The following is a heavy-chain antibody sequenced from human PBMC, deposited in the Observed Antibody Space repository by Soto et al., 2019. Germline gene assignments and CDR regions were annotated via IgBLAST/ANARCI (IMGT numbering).Heavy chain of an antibody. CDR2: ISSAGDSS. D-gene: IGHD2-2*01. CDR1: GFTFSSYE. J-gene: IGHJ4*02. CDR3: ARVYCSTTTCHVQAFDS. Sequence: GGSLRLSCAASGFTFSSYEMNWVRQAPGKTLEWVSYISSAGDSSYYADSVKSRFTISRDNAKNSLYLQMNSLRVEDTAVYYCARVYCSTTTCHVQAFDSWGQGTLVTVSS. V-gene: IGHV3-48*03.